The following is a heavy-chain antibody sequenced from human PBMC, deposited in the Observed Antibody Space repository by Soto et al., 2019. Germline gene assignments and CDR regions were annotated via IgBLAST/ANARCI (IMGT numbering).Heavy chain of an antibody. V-gene: IGHV4-59*01. CDR2: IYNSGST. J-gene: IGHJ4*02. D-gene: IGHD6-13*01. CDR3: ARDRGIAAAGIIDY. Sequence: QVQLQESGPGLVKPSETLSLTCTVSGGSFSSYYWSWIRQPPGKGLEWIGYIYNSGSTNYNPSLKSRVTIPVATSKNQFSLELSSVTAADTAVYYCARDRGIAAAGIIDYWGQGTLVTVSS. CDR1: GGSFSSYY.